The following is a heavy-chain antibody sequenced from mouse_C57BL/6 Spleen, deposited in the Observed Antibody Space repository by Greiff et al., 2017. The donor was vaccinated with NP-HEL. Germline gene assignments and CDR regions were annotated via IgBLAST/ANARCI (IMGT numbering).Heavy chain of an antibody. Sequence: EVKLMESGGGLVKPGGSLKLSCAASGFTFSDSGMHWVRQAPEKGLEWVAYISSGSSTIYYAGTVKGRFTISRDNANTTLFLQMTSLRSEDPAMDYCARETATMVPYWYFDVWGTGTTVTVSS. V-gene: IGHV5-17*01. CDR2: ISSGSSTI. CDR3: ARETATMVPYWYFDV. D-gene: IGHD2-2*01. CDR1: GFTFSDSG. J-gene: IGHJ1*03.